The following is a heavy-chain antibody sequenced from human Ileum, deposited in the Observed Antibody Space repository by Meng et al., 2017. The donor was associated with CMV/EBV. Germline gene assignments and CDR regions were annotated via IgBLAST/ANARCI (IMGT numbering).Heavy chain of an antibody. Sequence: GESLKISCVASGSTFSSYWMTWVRQAPGKGLEWVSNINQDGSEIYYVDSVKGRFTISRDNAKTSLYLHMNNLRADDTAVFYCAGGSGDLIDFWGQGTLVTVSS. V-gene: IGHV3-7*04. CDR3: AGGSGDLIDF. J-gene: IGHJ4*02. CDR2: INQDGSEI. CDR1: GSTFSSYW. D-gene: IGHD3-3*01.